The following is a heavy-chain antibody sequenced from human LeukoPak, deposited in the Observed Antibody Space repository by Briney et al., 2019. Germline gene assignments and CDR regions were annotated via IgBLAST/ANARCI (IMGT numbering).Heavy chain of an antibody. V-gene: IGHV3-23*01. CDR3: AKGVRSVWGSYRTQYYFDY. J-gene: IGHJ4*02. Sequence: GGSLRLSCAASGFTFSSYAMSWVRQAPGKGLEWVSAFSGCGGSTYYADSVKGRFTISRDNSKNTLFLQMNSLRAEGTAVYYCAKGVRSVWGSYRTQYYFDYWGQGTLVTVSS. CDR1: GFTFSSYA. D-gene: IGHD3-16*02. CDR2: FSGCGGST.